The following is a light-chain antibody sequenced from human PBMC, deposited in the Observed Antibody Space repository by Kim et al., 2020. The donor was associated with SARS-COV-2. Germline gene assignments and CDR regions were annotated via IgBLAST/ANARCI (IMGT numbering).Light chain of an antibody. CDR3: QAWDSSVV. CDR2: QDN. V-gene: IGLV3-1*01. Sequence: SVSPGQTASISCSGDNLGDRYASWYQQKPGQSPVMVIYQDNKRPSGIPGRFSGSNSGNTATLTISGTQAMDEADYYCQAWDSSVVFGGGTKLTVL. J-gene: IGLJ2*01. CDR1: NLGDRY.